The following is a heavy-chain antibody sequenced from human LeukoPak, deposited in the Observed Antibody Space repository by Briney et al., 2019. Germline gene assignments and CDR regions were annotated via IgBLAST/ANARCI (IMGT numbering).Heavy chain of an antibody. Sequence: GGSLRLSCAASGFTFSIDTMNWVRQAPGKGLEWVGRIRNKANSYTTEYAASVKGRFTISRDDSKNSLYLQMNSLKCEDTAVYYCAREWDSGSYYLGYFDYWGQGTLVTVSS. CDR2: IRNKANSYTT. V-gene: IGHV3-72*01. CDR3: AREWDSGSYYLGYFDY. J-gene: IGHJ4*02. CDR1: GFTFSIDT. D-gene: IGHD1-26*01.